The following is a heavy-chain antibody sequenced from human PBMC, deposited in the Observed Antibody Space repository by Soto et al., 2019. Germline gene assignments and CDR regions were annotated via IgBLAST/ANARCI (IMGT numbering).Heavy chain of an antibody. CDR1: GCSICSSNW. J-gene: IGHJ6*02. Sequence: SDTLSLTCAVIGCSICSSNWWSWVRQPPGKGLEWIGEIYHSGSTNYNPSLKSRVTLSVDKSKNQFSLKLSSVTAADTAVYYCARSPDSSGYYPRRYYYGMDVWGQGTTVT. V-gene: IGHV4-4*02. CDR2: IYHSGST. CDR3: ARSPDSSGYYPRRYYYGMDV. D-gene: IGHD3-22*01.